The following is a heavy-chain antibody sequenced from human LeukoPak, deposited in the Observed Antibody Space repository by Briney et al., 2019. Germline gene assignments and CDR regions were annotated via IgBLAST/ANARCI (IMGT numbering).Heavy chain of an antibody. V-gene: IGHV5-51*01. CDR3: ARLGDGGYCSSTSCRPFDY. J-gene: IGHJ4*02. CDR2: IYPGDSDT. CDR1: GYSFTSYW. Sequence: GESLKISCKGSGYSFTSYWIGWVRQMPGEGLEWMGIIYPGDSDTRYSPSFQGQVTISADKSNSTAYLQWSSLRAPDTAMYYCARLGDGGYCSSTSCRPFDYWGQGTLVTVSS. D-gene: IGHD2-2*01.